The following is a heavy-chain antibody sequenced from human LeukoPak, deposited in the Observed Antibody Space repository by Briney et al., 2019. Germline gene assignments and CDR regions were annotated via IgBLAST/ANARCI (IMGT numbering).Heavy chain of an antibody. CDR3: TKDSADLGFDY. J-gene: IGHJ4*02. D-gene: IGHD7-27*01. CDR2: TRSDESNK. V-gene: IGHV3-30*02. CDR1: GFTFSDYY. Sequence: GGSLRLSCAASGFTFSDYYMSWIRQAPGKGLEWVAFTRSDESNKYYADSVKGRFTISRDNSENTLYLQMNSLGTEDTAVYYCTKDSADLGFDYWGQGTLVTVSS.